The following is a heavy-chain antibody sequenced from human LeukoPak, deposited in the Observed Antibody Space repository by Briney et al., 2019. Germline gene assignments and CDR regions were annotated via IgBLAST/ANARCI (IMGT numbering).Heavy chain of an antibody. V-gene: IGHV1-2*02. D-gene: IGHD7-27*01. Sequence: ASVKVSCKASGYTFTGYYMHWVRQAPGQGLEWMGWINPNTGSTNYAQKFQGRVTMTSDTSITTAYMELSRLKFDDTAIYYCAREGELGLNDWGQGTLVTVSS. CDR2: INPNTGST. CDR3: AREGELGLND. J-gene: IGHJ4*02. CDR1: GYTFTGYY.